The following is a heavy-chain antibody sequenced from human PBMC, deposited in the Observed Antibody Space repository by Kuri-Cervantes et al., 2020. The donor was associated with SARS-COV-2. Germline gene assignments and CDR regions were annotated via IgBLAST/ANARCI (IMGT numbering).Heavy chain of an antibody. J-gene: IGHJ4*02. V-gene: IGHV3-30*02. CDR2: IRYDGSNK. D-gene: IGHD3-10*01. CDR1: GFTFSIYG. CDR3: AKDPSPYSVLLWFGEFGFDY. Sequence: LKISCAASGFTFSIYGMHWVRQAPGKGLEWVAFIRYDGSNKYYADSVKGRFTISRDNSKNTLYLQMNSLRAEDTAVYYCAKDPSPYSVLLWFGEFGFDYWGQGTLVTVSS.